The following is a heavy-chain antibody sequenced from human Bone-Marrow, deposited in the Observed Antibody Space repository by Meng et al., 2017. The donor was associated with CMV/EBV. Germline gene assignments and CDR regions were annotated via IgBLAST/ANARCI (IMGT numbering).Heavy chain of an antibody. CDR2: ISYDGSNK. CDR1: GFTFSSYA. CDR3: ARGHASALLPPQYRGSSDSGGFDY. Sequence: GESLKISCAASGFTFSSYAMHWVRQAPGKGLEWVAVISYDGSNKHYADSVKGRFTIYRDNSKNTLYLQMNSLKAEGTAVYYCARGHASALLPPQYRGSSDSGGFDYWGQGTLVTVSS. V-gene: IGHV3-30*04. D-gene: IGHD1-26*01. J-gene: IGHJ4*02.